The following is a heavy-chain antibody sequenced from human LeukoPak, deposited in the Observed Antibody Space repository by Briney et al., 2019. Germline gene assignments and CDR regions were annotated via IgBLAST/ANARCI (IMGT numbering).Heavy chain of an antibody. CDR1: CRSISRYY. Sequence: SETLSLTCTVSCRSISRYYWSWIRQPAGKGLECMVCLYTSGSNNFKPSLKTRATMSVETPKNQFFLKLSSVAAADTAVYYCARVDSLASFWFDPWGEGTLVTVSS. V-gene: IGHV4-4*07. CDR2: LYTSGSN. J-gene: IGHJ5*02. CDR3: ARVDSLASFWFDP. D-gene: IGHD3-3*01.